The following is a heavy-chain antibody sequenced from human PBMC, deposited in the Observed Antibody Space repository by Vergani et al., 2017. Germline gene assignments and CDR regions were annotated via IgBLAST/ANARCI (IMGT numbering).Heavy chain of an antibody. CDR1: GFTSSYCG. CDR2: ISYDGTQK. D-gene: IGHD6-13*01. Sequence: QVHLVESGGGVVQPGRSLRLSCVVSGFTSSYCGMHWVRQAPGKGLERVAVISYDGTQKYYADSVKGRFTISRDNSKSTLYLQMNSLRTEDTAVYYCARWTTDTNSWYIGHIDYWGQGTLVTVSS. J-gene: IGHJ4*02. V-gene: IGHV3-30*03. CDR3: ARWTTDTNSWYIGHIDY.